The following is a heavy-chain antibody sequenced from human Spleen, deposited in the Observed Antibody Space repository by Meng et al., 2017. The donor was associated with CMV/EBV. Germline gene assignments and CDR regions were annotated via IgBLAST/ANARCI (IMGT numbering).Heavy chain of an antibody. D-gene: IGHD6-19*01. CDR2: TYYRSKWYN. V-gene: IGHV6-1*01. CDR1: STSAA. Sequence: STSAAWNWIRQSPSRGLEWLGRTYYRSKWYNDYAVSVKSRITINPDTSKNQFSLQLNSVTPEDTAVYYCATNHGYSSGWYGFDPWGQGTLVTVSS. CDR3: ATNHGYSSGWYGFDP. J-gene: IGHJ5*02.